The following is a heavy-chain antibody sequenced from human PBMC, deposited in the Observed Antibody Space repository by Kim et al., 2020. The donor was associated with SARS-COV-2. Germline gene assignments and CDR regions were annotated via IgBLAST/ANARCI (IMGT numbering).Heavy chain of an antibody. Sequence: GGSLRLSCEASGFTFSNYAMTWVRQAPGKGLEWVSALSGTGGSTYYADSVKGRFTISRDNAKNLVYLQMNSLRAEDTAVYYCARERRIVVVTAVDYFDY. J-gene: IGHJ4*01. V-gene: IGHV3-23*01. CDR1: GFTFSNYA. D-gene: IGHD2-21*02. CDR3: ARERRIVVVTAVDYFDY. CDR2: LSGTGGST.